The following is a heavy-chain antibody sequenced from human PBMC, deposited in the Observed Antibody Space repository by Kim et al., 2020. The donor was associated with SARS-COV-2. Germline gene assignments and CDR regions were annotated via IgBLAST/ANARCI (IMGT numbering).Heavy chain of an antibody. V-gene: IGHV3-11*01. D-gene: IGHD3-3*01. CDR3: ARCRFLEWLLYVHYYYGMDV. CDR1: GFTFSDYY. CDR2: ISSSGSTI. J-gene: IGHJ6*02. Sequence: GGSLRLSCAASGFTFSDYYMSWIRQAPGKGLEWVSYISSSGSTIYYADSVKGRFTISRDNAKNSLYLQMNSLRAEDTAVYYCARCRFLEWLLYVHYYYGMDVWGQGTTVTVSS.